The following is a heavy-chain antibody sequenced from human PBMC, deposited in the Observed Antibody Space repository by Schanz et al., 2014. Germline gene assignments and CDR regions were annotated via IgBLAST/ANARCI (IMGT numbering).Heavy chain of an antibody. CDR2: INQSGTT. J-gene: IGHJ3*02. V-gene: IGHV4-34*01. D-gene: IGHD4-17*01. Sequence: QVQLQQWGAGLLKPSETLSLTCGVFGGSFSGYYWSWIRQPPGKGLEWIGEINQSGTTNYNPSLKSRVTMSVDTSKNQFSLNLSSATAADTAVYYCARDRGHGDLPGDIWGQGTMVTVSS. CDR3: ARDRGHGDLPGDI. CDR1: GGSFSGYY.